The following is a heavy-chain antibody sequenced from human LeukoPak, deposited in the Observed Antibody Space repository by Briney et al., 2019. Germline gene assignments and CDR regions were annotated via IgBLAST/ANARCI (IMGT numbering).Heavy chain of an antibody. Sequence: ASVKVSCKASGGTFSSYTISWVRQAPGQGLEWMGWIYPNSGATKYAQKFQGRVAMTRDTSISTAYMELSGLRSDDTAVYYCGTLLSNGPFDYWGQGSLVTVSS. CDR2: IYPNSGAT. V-gene: IGHV1-2*02. J-gene: IGHJ4*02. CDR3: GTLLSNGPFDY. CDR1: GGTFSSYT.